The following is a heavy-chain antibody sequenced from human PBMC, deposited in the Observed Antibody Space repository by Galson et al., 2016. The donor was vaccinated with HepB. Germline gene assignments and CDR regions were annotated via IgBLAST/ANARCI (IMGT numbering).Heavy chain of an antibody. V-gene: IGHV3-48*03. CDR3: AREGGYCSGGSCRFFDY. Sequence: SLRLSCAASGFTFSNYEMMWVRQAPGKGLEWVSYIRSSSSDIFYADSVKGRFTISRDDAKNSLYLQMNSLRAEDTAVYYCAREGGYCSGGSCRFFDYWGQGTLVTVSS. CDR2: IRSSSSDI. J-gene: IGHJ4*02. CDR1: GFTFSNYE. D-gene: IGHD2-15*01.